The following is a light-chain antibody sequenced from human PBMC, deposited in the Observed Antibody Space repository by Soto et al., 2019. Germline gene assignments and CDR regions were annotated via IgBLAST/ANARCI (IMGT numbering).Light chain of an antibody. V-gene: IGKV3-20*01. CDR1: QSVSSTY. CDR2: GAS. Sequence: ESVLTQSPGTLSLSPGERATLSCTASQSVSSTYLAWYQHKPGQAPRLLIYGASSRATDIPDRFSGSGSGTDFTLTISRLEPEDFAVYYCQQYGSPPLMYTFGQGTKLEI. CDR3: QQYGSPPLMYT. J-gene: IGKJ2*01.